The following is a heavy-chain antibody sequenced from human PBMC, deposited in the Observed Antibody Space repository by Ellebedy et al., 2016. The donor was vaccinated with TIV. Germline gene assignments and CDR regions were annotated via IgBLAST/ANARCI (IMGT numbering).Heavy chain of an antibody. CDR2: IKQDGSEQ. CDR3: ARTRGYNYGYSDY. Sequence: GESLKISCAASGFTFRSYSMNWVRQAPGKGLEWVANIKQDGSEQGYVNSVKGRFTISRDDAKNSLSLHMNSLRAEDTAVYYCARTRGYNYGYSDYWGQGTLVTVSS. J-gene: IGHJ4*02. D-gene: IGHD5-18*01. V-gene: IGHV3-7*01. CDR1: GFTFRSYS.